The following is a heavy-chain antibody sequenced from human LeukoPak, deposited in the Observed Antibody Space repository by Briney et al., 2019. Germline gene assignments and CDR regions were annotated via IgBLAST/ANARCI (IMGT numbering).Heavy chain of an antibody. J-gene: IGHJ6*02. V-gene: IGHV1-24*01. CDR3: ATGTHNRYYDSSGYPLNYYYYYGMDV. Sequence: GASVKVSCKVSGYTLTELSMHWVRQAPGKGLEWMGGFDPEDGETIYARKFQGRVTMTEDTSTDTAYMELSSLRSEDTAVYYCATGTHNRYYDSSGYPLNYYYYYGMDVWGQGTTVTVSS. CDR2: FDPEDGET. D-gene: IGHD3-22*01. CDR1: GYTLTELS.